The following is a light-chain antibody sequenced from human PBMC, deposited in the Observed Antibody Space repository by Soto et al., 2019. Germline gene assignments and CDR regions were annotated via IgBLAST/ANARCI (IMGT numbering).Light chain of an antibody. CDR2: DAS. J-gene: IGKJ2*01. CDR3: QQYGSSPYT. CDR1: QSVSSW. Sequence: DIQVTQSPSTLSASVGDRVTITCRASQSVSSWLAWYQQKAGKAPKLLIYDASNLESGVPSRFSGSGSGTEFTLTISSLQPDDFAVYYCQQYGSSPYTFGQGTKVDIK. V-gene: IGKV1-5*01.